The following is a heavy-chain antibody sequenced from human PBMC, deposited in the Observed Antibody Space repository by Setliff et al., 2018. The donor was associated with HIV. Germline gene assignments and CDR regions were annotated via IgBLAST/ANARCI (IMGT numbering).Heavy chain of an antibody. V-gene: IGHV1-24*01. D-gene: IGHD3-9*01. CDR2: FDPEDGET. Sequence: ASVKVSCKLSGYTLTELSMHWVRQAPGEGLEWMGGFDPEDGETIYAEKFQGRVTMTEDTATDTAYMELSSLRSEDTAVYYCATGAYHDSLTGPTPGAFDIWGQGTMVTVSS. CDR3: ATGAYHDSLTGPTPGAFDI. CDR1: GYTLTELS. J-gene: IGHJ3*02.